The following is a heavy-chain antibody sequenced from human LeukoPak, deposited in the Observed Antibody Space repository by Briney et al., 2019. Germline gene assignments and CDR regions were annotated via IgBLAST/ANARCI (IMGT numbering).Heavy chain of an antibody. CDR1: GGSISSGGYY. D-gene: IGHD3-16*01. J-gene: IGHJ4*02. Sequence: SETLSLTCTVSGGSISSGGYYWSWIRQHPGKGLEWIGYIYYSGSAYYNPSLKSRVTISVDTSKNQFSLKLSSVTAADTAVYYCARGANWGRSLGYWGQGTLVTVSS. V-gene: IGHV4-31*03. CDR3: ARGANWGRSLGY. CDR2: IYYSGSA.